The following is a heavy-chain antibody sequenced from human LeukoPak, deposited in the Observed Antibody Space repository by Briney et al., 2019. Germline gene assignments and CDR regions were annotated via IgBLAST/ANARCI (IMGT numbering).Heavy chain of an antibody. Sequence: SETLSLTCTVSGGSISSYYWSWIRQPPGKGLEWIGYIYYSGSTNYNPSLKSRVTISVDTSKNQFSLKLSSVTAADTAVYYCARDETPGSAFDIWGQGTMVTVSS. V-gene: IGHV4-59*01. D-gene: IGHD3-10*01. CDR1: GGSISSYY. CDR3: ARDETPGSAFDI. J-gene: IGHJ3*02. CDR2: IYYSGST.